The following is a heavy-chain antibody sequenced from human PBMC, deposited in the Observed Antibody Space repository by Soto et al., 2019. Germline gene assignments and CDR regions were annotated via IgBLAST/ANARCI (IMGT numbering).Heavy chain of an antibody. D-gene: IGHD3-9*01. CDR1: GFSLSTSGVG. CDR3: AHSVHFDWFCFDY. V-gene: IGHV2-5*02. J-gene: IGHJ4*02. CDR2: IYWDDDK. Sequence: QITLKESGPALVKPTQTLTLTCTFSGFSLSTSGVGVGWFRQPPGKALEWLALIYWDDDKRYSPSLESRLTTTNDTSKNQVVLTITTIAPVDTATYYCAHSVHFDWFCFDYCGQGALVTVSS.